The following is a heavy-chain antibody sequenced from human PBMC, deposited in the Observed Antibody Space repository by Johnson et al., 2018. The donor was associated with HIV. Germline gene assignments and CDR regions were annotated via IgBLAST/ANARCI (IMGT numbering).Heavy chain of an antibody. V-gene: IGHV3-30*03. CDR3: ARVTKYYFDSSVDAFDI. CDR1: GFTFSNYG. J-gene: IGHJ3*02. Sequence: QVQLVESGGGVVQPGRSLRLSCAASGFTFSNYGMHWVRQAPGKGLEWVAVISYDGSNKYFADSVKGRFTISRDNSKNTLYLQMKSLRAEDTAVYFCARVTKYYFDSSVDAFDIWGQGTVVTVSS. D-gene: IGHD3-22*01. CDR2: ISYDGSNK.